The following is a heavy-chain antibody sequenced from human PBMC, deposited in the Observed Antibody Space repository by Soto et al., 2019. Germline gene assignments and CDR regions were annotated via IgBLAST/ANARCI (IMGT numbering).Heavy chain of an antibody. D-gene: IGHD2-8*01. CDR2: ISAYNGNT. CDR3: ARDMVYAIWEEIYWFDP. V-gene: IGHV1-18*01. Sequence: QVQLVQSGAEVKKPGASVKVSCKASGYTFTSYGITWVRQAPGQELEWMGWISAYNGNTNYAQKLQGRVTMTTDTSTSTAYMELRSLRSDDTAVYYCARDMVYAIWEEIYWFDPWGQGTLVTVSS. J-gene: IGHJ5*02. CDR1: GYTFTSYG.